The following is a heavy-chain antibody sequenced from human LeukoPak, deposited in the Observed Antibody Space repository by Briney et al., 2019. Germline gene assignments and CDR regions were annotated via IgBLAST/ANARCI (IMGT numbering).Heavy chain of an antibody. CDR1: GVSISSSSYY. V-gene: IGHV4-39*01. J-gene: IGHJ4*02. Sequence: SATLSRTCTVSGVSISSSSYYRGWIRQPPGKGLEWIGTIYYSGSTYYNPSLKSRVTISVDTSKNQFSLKLSSVTAADTAVYYCASRYDYSNYIDYWGQGTLVTVSS. D-gene: IGHD4-11*01. CDR2: IYYSGST. CDR3: ASRYDYSNYIDY.